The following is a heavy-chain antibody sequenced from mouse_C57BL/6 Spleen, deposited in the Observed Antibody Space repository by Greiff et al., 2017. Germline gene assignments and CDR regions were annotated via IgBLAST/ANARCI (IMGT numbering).Heavy chain of an antibody. V-gene: IGHV1-54*01. D-gene: IGHD1-1*01. CDR2: INPGSGGT. CDR3: ARDNYGSSLAY. CDR1: GYAFTNYL. Sequence: QVQLQQSGAELVRPGTSVKVSCKASGYAFTNYLIEWVKQRPGQGLEWIGVINPGSGGTNYNEKFKGKATLTADKSSSTAYMQLSSLTSEDSAVYYCARDNYGSSLAYWGQGTLVTVSA. J-gene: IGHJ3*01.